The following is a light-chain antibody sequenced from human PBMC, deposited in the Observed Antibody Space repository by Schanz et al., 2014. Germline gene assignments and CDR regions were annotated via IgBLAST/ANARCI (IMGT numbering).Light chain of an antibody. CDR1: SSDVGGYNY. V-gene: IGLV2-8*01. CDR3: SSYGGSHNYV. J-gene: IGLJ1*01. CDR2: GVS. Sequence: QSVLTQPPSASGSPGQSVTISCTGTSSDVGGYNYVSWYQHHPGKAPKLMIFGVSKRPSGVPDRFSGSKSGNTASLTVSGLQAEDEADYYCSSYGGSHNYVFGAGTKVTVL.